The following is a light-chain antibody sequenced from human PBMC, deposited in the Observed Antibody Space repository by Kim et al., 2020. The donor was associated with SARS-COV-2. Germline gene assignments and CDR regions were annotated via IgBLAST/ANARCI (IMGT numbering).Light chain of an antibody. Sequence: ASVGDRVTITCRASQGISNYLTWYQQNPGKAPKLLIYGASTLQSGVPSRFSGSGSGTEFTLTISNLQPEDFATYSCLQRNVYPRTFGEGTKVDIK. J-gene: IGKJ1*01. CDR3: LQRNVYPRT. V-gene: IGKV1-9*01. CDR2: GAS. CDR1: QGISNY.